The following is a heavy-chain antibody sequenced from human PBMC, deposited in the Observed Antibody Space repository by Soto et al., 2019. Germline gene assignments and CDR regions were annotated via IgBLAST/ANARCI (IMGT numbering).Heavy chain of an antibody. CDR1: GGSFSGYY. Sequence: QVQLQQWGAGLLKPSETLSLTCAVYGGSFSGYYWSWIRQPPGKGLEWIGEINHSGSTNYNPSLKSRVTISVDTSKSQFSLKLSSVTAADTAVYYCARVSYSRITIFGVVAYYFDYWGQGTLVTVSS. D-gene: IGHD3-3*01. J-gene: IGHJ4*02. CDR2: INHSGST. CDR3: ARVSYSRITIFGVVAYYFDY. V-gene: IGHV4-34*01.